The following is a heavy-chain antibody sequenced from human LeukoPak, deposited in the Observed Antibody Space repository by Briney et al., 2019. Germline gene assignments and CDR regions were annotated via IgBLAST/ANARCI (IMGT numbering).Heavy chain of an antibody. Sequence: PSETLSLTCTVSGGSITSYYWSWIRQPAGKGLEWIGRIYTSGSTNYNPSLKSRVTISVDTSKNQFSLKLSSVTAADTAVYYCARGRFTIFGVVEAMDVWGKGTTVTVSS. CDR2: IYTSGST. D-gene: IGHD3-3*01. CDR1: GGSITSYY. V-gene: IGHV4-4*07. J-gene: IGHJ6*03. CDR3: ARGRFTIFGVVEAMDV.